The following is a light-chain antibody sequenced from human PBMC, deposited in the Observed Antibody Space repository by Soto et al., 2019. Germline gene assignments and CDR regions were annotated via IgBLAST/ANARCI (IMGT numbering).Light chain of an antibody. V-gene: IGKV1-5*03. Sequence: DIQMTQSPSTLSASVGDRVTVTCRASQSISNWLAWYQQKPGKAPKLLIYKASSLESGVPSRFSGSGSETEFTLTISSLQPDDFATYYCQQYHTYPMTFGQGTRLETK. CDR1: QSISNW. J-gene: IGKJ5*01. CDR3: QQYHTYPMT. CDR2: KAS.